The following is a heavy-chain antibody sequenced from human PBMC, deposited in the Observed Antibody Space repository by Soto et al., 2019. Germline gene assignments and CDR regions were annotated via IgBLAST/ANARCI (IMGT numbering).Heavy chain of an antibody. D-gene: IGHD4-17*01. J-gene: IGHJ6*03. CDR2: IYYSGST. CDR1: GGSISSGGYY. V-gene: IGHV4-31*03. CDR3: ARLNSGDYVIYYDHMDV. Sequence: PSETLSLTCIVSGGSISSGGYYWRWIRPHPGKGLEWIGYIYYSGSTYYNPSLKSRVTRSVDTSKNQVSLKLSSVTAADTPVYSCARLNSGDYVIYYDHMDVWRKGTTVTVSS.